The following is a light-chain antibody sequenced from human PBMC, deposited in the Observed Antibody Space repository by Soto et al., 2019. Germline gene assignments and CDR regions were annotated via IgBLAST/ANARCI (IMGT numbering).Light chain of an antibody. Sequence: ELVLTQSPGTLSLSPGERATLSCRASESVSNNSLAWYQHQPGQAPRLLIFGASSRATGIPDRFTGSGSGADFSLTISRLEPEDSAVYFCHHYGYGADTFGQGTKLEIK. V-gene: IGKV3-20*01. J-gene: IGKJ2*01. CDR2: GAS. CDR3: HHYGYGADT. CDR1: ESVSNNS.